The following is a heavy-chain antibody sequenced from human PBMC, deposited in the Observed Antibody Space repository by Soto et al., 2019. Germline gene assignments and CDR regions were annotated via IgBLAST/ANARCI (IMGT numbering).Heavy chain of an antibody. CDR1: GFTFSSYE. CDR3: ATNEENYHYYYGMDV. V-gene: IGHV3-48*03. Sequence: PGGSLRLSCAASGFTFSSYEMNWVRQAPGKGLEWVSYISSSGSTIYYADSVKGRFTISRDNAKNSLYLQMNSLRAEDTAVYYCATNEENYHYYYGMDVWGQGTTVTVSS. D-gene: IGHD2-8*01. J-gene: IGHJ6*02. CDR2: ISSSGSTI.